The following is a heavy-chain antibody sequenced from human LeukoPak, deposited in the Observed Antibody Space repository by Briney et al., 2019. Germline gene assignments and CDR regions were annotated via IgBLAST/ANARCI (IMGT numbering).Heavy chain of an antibody. V-gene: IGHV3-33*01. CDR1: GFPFSSYS. Sequence: GGSLRLSCAVSGFPFSSYSMHWVRQAPGKGLEWVAVIWSDGSHQYYVDSVKGRFTISRDNSKNTLYLHMDSLRAEDTAVYYCVRENDSNGYYFYWGQGTLVTVSS. D-gene: IGHD3-22*01. J-gene: IGHJ4*02. CDR2: IWSDGSHQ. CDR3: VRENDSNGYYFY.